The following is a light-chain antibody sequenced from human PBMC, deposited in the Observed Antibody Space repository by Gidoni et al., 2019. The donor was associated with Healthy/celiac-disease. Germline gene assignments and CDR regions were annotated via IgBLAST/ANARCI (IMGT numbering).Light chain of an antibody. J-gene: IGKJ2*01. CDR2: GAS. V-gene: IGKV3-15*01. CDR3: QQYNNWPPMYT. CDR1: KSVSSN. Sequence: EIVMTQSPATLSVSTGERATLSCRASKSVSSNLAWYQQKPGQAPRLLIYGASTRATGIPARFSGSGSGTEFTLTISSLQSEDFAVYYCQQYNNWPPMYTFXQXTKLXIK.